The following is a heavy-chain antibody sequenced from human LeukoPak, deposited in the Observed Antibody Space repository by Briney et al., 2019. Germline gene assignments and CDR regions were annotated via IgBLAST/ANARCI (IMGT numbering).Heavy chain of an antibody. CDR2: YHSGTT. D-gene: IGHD1-7*01. CDR3: ARVQSEALGTANWFDP. J-gene: IGHJ5*02. Sequence: YHSGTTYYNPSLKRRVTISVDTSKNQLCMKMSSVTAADTAVYYCARVQSEALGTANWFDPWGQGTLVTVSS. V-gene: IGHV4-30-2*04.